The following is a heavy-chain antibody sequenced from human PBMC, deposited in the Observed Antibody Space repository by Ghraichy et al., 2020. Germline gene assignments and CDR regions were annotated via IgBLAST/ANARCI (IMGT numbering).Heavy chain of an antibody. CDR1: GFSVSSYS. V-gene: IGHV3-53*01. Sequence: GSLRLSCAVSGFSVSSYSMSWVRQAPGKGLEWLSLIYGDGYIEVADSVKGRFTISRDNSKNTLYLQINSLRVEDTAVYYCARGSGWLDYWGQGTLATVSS. CDR2: IYGDGYI. D-gene: IGHD6-19*01. CDR3: ARGSGWLDY. J-gene: IGHJ4*02.